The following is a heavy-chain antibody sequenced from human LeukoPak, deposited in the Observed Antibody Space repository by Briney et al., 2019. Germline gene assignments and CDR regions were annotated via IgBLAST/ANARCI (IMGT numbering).Heavy chain of an antibody. CDR1: GFTVSSNY. J-gene: IGHJ4*02. CDR3: ARGAYSSGWLFDY. D-gene: IGHD6-19*01. V-gene: IGHV3-66*01. Sequence: GGSLRLSCAASGFTVSSNYMTWVRQTPGKGLEWVSLLYSGGNTYYAGSVKDRFIISRDNSKNTLYLQMNTLRDEDTAVYYCARGAYSSGWLFDYWGQGTQVTGSS. CDR2: LYSGGNT.